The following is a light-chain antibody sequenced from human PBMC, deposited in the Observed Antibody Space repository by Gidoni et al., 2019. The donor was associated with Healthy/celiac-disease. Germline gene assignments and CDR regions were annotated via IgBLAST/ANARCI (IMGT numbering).Light chain of an antibody. CDR3: QQYDNLPPRIT. Sequence: DIQMTQSPSSLSTSVGDRVTITCQASQDISNYLNWYQQKPGKAPKPLIYDASNLETGVPSRFSGSGSGTDFTFTISSLQPEEIETYYFQQYDNLPPRITFXXXTRLEIK. V-gene: IGKV1-33*01. CDR2: DAS. J-gene: IGKJ5*01. CDR1: QDISNY.